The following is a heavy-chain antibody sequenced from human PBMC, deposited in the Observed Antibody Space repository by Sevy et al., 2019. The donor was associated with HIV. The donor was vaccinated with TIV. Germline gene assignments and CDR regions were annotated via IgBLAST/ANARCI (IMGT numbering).Heavy chain of an antibody. CDR3: ARAKVAAPDY. V-gene: IGHV4-34*01. J-gene: IGHJ4*02. CDR1: GGSFSGYY. D-gene: IGHD6-19*01. Sequence: SETLSLTCAVYGGSFSGYYWSWIRQPPGKGLEWIGEINHSGSTNYNPSLKSRVTISVDTSKNQFSLKLSSVTAADTAVHYCARAKVAAPDYWGQGTLVTVSS. CDR2: INHSGST.